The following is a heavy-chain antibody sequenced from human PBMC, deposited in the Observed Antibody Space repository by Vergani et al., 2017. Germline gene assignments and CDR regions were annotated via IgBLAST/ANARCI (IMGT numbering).Heavy chain of an antibody. D-gene: IGHD3-22*01. V-gene: IGHV5-10-1*01. CDR3: ARHGPQPLYYDSSGSSFDY. CDR1: GYSFTSYW. CDR2: IDPSDSYT. J-gene: IGHJ4*02. Sequence: EVQLVQSGAEVKKPGESLRLSCKGSGYSFTSYWISWVRQMPGKGLEWMGRIDPSDSYTNYSPSFQGHVTISADKSISTAYLQWSSLKASDTAMYYCARHGPQPLYYDSSGSSFDYWGQGTLVTVSS.